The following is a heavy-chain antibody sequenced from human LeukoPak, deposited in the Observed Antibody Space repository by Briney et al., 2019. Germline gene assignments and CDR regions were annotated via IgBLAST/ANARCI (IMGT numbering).Heavy chain of an antibody. V-gene: IGHV4-38-2*02. CDR2: IFHGVAT. D-gene: IGHD6-13*01. J-gene: IGHJ4*02. Sequence: SETLSLTCTVSGSSINTPYYWAWIRQPPGEGLEWIGNIFHGVATFYNPSLMNRVAISVDTSKNQFSLKLTSVTAADTAVYYCARDATIAAPLMSWGQGTLVIVSS. CDR1: GSSINTPYY. CDR3: ARDATIAAPLMS.